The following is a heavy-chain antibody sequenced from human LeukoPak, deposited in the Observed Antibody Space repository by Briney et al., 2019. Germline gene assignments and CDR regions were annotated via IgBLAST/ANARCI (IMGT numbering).Heavy chain of an antibody. J-gene: IGHJ4*02. Sequence: GGSLRLSCAASGFTFSSCWMHWVRQAPGKGLVWVSRINSDGSSTSYADSVKGRFTISRDNAKNTLYLQMNSLRAEDTAVYYCARDGGYGAFDNWGQGTLVTVSS. D-gene: IGHD3-16*01. CDR1: GFTFSSCW. V-gene: IGHV3-74*01. CDR3: ARDGGYGAFDN. CDR2: INSDGSST.